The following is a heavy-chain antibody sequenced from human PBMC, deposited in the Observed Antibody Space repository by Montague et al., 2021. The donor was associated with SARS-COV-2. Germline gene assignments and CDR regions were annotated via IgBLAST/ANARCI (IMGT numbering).Heavy chain of an antibody. Sequence: SETLSLTCTASGGSISSYYWSWIRQPPGKGLEWIGYIYYSGSTNXNPSLKSRVTISVDTSKNQFSLKLSSVTAADTAVYYCSRQERIWLQLTPGAFDIWGQGTMVTVSS. J-gene: IGHJ3*02. D-gene: IGHD5-24*01. CDR3: SRQERIWLQLTPGAFDI. V-gene: IGHV4-59*08. CDR1: GGSISSYY. CDR2: IYYSGST.